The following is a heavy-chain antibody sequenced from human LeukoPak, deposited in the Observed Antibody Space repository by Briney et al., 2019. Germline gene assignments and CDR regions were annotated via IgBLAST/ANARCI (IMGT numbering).Heavy chain of an antibody. Sequence: GGSLRLSCAASGFTFSSYSMNWVRQAPGKGLEWVSSISSSSSYIYYADSVKGRFTISRDKAKNSLYLQMNSLRAEDTAVYYCARDVSGSYPDYWGQGTLVTVSS. V-gene: IGHV3-21*01. CDR1: GFTFSSYS. CDR2: ISSSSSYI. D-gene: IGHD1-26*01. CDR3: ARDVSGSYPDY. J-gene: IGHJ4*02.